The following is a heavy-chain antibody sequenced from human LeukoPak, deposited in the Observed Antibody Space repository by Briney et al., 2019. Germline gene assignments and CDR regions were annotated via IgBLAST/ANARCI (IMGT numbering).Heavy chain of an antibody. D-gene: IGHD4-17*01. CDR3: AREGPTVTTLDY. Sequence: PGRSLRLSCAASGFTFSSYGMHWVRQAPGKGLEWVAVIWYDGSNKYYADPVKGRSTISRDNSKNTLYLQMNSLRAEDTAVYYCAREGPTVTTLDYWGQGTLVTVSS. CDR1: GFTFSSYG. J-gene: IGHJ4*02. CDR2: IWYDGSNK. V-gene: IGHV3-33*01.